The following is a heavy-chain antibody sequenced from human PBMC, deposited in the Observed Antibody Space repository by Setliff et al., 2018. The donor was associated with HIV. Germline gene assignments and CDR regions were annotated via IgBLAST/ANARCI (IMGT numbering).Heavy chain of an antibody. CDR1: GYTFTSYG. CDR3: AGGPPIVVVPAALLTFDY. J-gene: IGHJ4*02. CDR2: ISAYNGNT. V-gene: IGHV1-18*01. D-gene: IGHD2-2*01. Sequence: ASVKVSCKASGYTFTSYGISWVRQAPGQGLEWMGWISAYNGNTNYAQKLQGRVTMTTDTSTSTAYMELSRLTSDDTAVYYCAGGPPIVVVPAALLTFDYWGQGTLVTVSS.